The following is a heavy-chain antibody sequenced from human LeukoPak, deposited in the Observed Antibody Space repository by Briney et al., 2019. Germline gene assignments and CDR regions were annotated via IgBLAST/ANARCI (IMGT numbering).Heavy chain of an antibody. V-gene: IGHV3-30*04. D-gene: IGHD3-16*01. CDR3: ARTYAYDATGDRGH. J-gene: IGHJ4*02. CDR2: TSYDGSIN. CDR1: GFTFDSYA. Sequence: GGSLRLSCAASGFTFDSYAMHWVRQAPGKGLEWVAVTSYDGSINYYADSVRGRFTISRDNSKNTVYLEINNLRAEDTAVYYCARTYAYDATGDRGHWGQGTLVTVSS.